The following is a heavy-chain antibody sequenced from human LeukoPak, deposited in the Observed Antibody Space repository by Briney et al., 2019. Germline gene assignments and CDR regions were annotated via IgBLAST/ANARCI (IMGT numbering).Heavy chain of an antibody. D-gene: IGHD5-24*01. CDR1: GFTFSHYG. Sequence: GGSLRLSCAASGFTFSHYGVHWVRQAPGKGLEWVAVISYDGSNKYFADSVKGRFSISRDNSKNTVDLQMNSLRVEDTAVYYCAKDYVSGDGYWDFDYWGQGTLVTVSS. J-gene: IGHJ4*02. V-gene: IGHV3-30*18. CDR2: ISYDGSNK. CDR3: AKDYVSGDGYWDFDY.